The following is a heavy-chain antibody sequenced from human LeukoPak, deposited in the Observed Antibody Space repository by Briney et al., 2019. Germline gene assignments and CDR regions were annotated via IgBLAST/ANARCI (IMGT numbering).Heavy chain of an antibody. D-gene: IGHD2-15*01. J-gene: IGHJ5*02. V-gene: IGHV3-30-3*01. CDR3: ARGDENELPVVAATYWFDP. Sequence: GGSLRLSCAASGFTFSSYAMHWVRQAPGKGLEWVAVISYDGSNKYYADSVKGRFTISRDNSKNTLYLQMNSLRAEDTAVYYCARGDENELPVVAATYWFDPWGQGTLVTVSS. CDR2: ISYDGSNK. CDR1: GFTFSSYA.